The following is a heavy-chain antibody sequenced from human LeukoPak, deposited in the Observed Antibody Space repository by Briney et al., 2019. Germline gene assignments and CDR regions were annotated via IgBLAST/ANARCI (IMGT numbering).Heavy chain of an antibody. V-gene: IGHV3-33*01. CDR2: IWYDGRNS. CDR3: ARDMVSSSHYFDY. J-gene: IGHJ4*02. D-gene: IGHD6-6*01. Sequence: GGSLRLSCAASGFTFRSHGMHWVRQAPGKGLQWVGVIWYDGRNSYYADPVKGRFTISRDNSKNTLYLQMNSLRAEDTAVYYCARDMVSSSHYFDYWGQGALVTVSS. CDR1: GFTFRSHG.